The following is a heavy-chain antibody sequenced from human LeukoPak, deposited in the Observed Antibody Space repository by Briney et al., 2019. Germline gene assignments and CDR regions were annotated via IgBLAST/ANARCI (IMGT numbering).Heavy chain of an antibody. D-gene: IGHD3-9*01. V-gene: IGHV4-59*01. J-gene: IGHJ6*03. CDR1: GGSISSDY. CDR2: IYYSGST. Sequence: SETLSLTCTVSGGSISSDYWSWIRQPPGKGLEWIGYIYYSGSTNYNPSLKSRVTISVDTSKNQFSLKLSSVTAADTAVYYCARAEGSRYGYMDVWGKGTTVTVSS. CDR3: ARAEGSRYGYMDV.